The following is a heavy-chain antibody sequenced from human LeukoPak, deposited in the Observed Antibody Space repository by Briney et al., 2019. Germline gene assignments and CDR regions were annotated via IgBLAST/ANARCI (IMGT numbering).Heavy chain of an antibody. V-gene: IGHV4-39*01. CDR1: GGSISSSSYY. J-gene: IGHJ4*02. CDR2: IYYSGSS. Sequence: SETLSLTCTVSGGSISSSSYYWGWIRQPPGKGLEWIGSIYYSGSSYYNPSLKSRVTISVDTSKNQFSLKLSSVTAADTAVYYCARRRDYDILTGYYSRQNFDYWGQGTLVTVSS. D-gene: IGHD3-9*01. CDR3: ARRRDYDILTGYYSRQNFDY.